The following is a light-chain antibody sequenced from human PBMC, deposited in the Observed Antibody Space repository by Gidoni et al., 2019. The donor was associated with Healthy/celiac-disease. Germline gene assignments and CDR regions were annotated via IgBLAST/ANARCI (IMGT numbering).Light chain of an antibody. CDR1: QSISSS. Sequence: TITCRASQSISSSLNWYQQKPGKAPKLLNYAASSLQSGVPSRFSGSGSGTDFTLTISSLQHEDFANYYCRQSYSTLFTFGPGTKVDIK. CDR2: AAS. CDR3: RQSYSTLFT. V-gene: IGKV1-39*01. J-gene: IGKJ3*01.